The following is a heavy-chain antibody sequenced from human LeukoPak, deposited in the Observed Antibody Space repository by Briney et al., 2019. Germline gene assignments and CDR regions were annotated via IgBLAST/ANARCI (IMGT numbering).Heavy chain of an antibody. Sequence: GGSLRLSCAASGFTFSSYAMHWVRQAPGKGLEWVAVISYDGSNKYYADSVKSRFTISRDNSKNTLYLQMNSLRAEDTAVYYCARGHEYQLLWSYFDYWGQGTLVTVSS. CDR1: GFTFSSYA. CDR2: ISYDGSNK. CDR3: ARGHEYQLLWSYFDY. D-gene: IGHD2-2*01. V-gene: IGHV3-30-3*01. J-gene: IGHJ4*02.